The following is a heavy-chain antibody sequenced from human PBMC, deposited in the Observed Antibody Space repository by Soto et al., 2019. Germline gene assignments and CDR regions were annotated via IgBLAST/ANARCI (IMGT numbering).Heavy chain of an antibody. Sequence: ASVNVSCKSSGYTFTSYCISWVRQAPGQGLECMGWISTFHGNTNYAQKFQGSVTMTTDTSTSTAYMELRSLTSDDAAIYFCGRYTYDTTDYPLDYWGQGTLVTVSS. CDR2: ISTFHGNT. CDR3: GRYTYDTTDYPLDY. V-gene: IGHV1-18*04. D-gene: IGHD3-22*01. J-gene: IGHJ4*02. CDR1: GYTFTSYC.